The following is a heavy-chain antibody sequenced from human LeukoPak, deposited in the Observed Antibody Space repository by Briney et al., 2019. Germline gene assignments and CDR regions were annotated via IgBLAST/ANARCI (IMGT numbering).Heavy chain of an antibody. CDR1: GYTFTGYF. D-gene: IGHD2/OR15-2a*01. CDR3: ARSEVILTIAPLDS. CDR2: ISPNRGGT. Sequence: GASVKVSCKASGYTFTGYFVHWVRQAPGQGLEWMGWISPNRGGTNYAQKFQGRVTMTRDTSISTVYMELSRLTSDDTAVYYCARSEVILTIAPLDSWGQGTLVTVSS. J-gene: IGHJ4*02. V-gene: IGHV1-2*02.